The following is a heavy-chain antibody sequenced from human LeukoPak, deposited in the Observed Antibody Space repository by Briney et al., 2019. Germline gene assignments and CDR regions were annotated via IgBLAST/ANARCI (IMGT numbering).Heavy chain of an antibody. V-gene: IGHV4-61*02. CDR3: ARGGDT. CDR1: GGSISSGSYY. CDR2: IYTSGST. Sequence: SETLSLTCTVSGGSISSGSYYWSWIRQPAGKGLEWIGRIYTSGSTKYNPSLKSRVTISVDTSKNQLSLKLSSVTAADTAVYYCARGGDTWGQGTLVTVSS. J-gene: IGHJ4*02. D-gene: IGHD3-16*01.